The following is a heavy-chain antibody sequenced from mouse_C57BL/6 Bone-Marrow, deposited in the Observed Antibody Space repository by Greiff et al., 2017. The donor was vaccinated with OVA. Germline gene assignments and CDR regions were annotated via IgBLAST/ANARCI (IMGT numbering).Heavy chain of an antibody. CDR2: IDPSDSYT. J-gene: IGHJ2*01. D-gene: IGHD1-1*01. CDR3: ASLLLDY. V-gene: IGHV1-69*01. CDR1: GYTFTSYW. Sequence: VQLQESGAELVMPGASVKLSCKASGYTFTSYWMHWVKQRPGQGLEWIGEIDPSDSYTNYNQKFKGKSTLTVDKSSSTAYMQLSSLTSEDSAVYYCASLLLDYWGQGTTLTVSS.